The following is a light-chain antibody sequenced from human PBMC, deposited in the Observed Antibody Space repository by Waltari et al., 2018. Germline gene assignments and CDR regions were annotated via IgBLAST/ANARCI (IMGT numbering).Light chain of an antibody. J-gene: IGLJ1*01. CDR2: DVS. CDR1: SSDVGAYNY. Sequence: QSALTQPASVSGSPGQSITLSCTGTSSDVGAYNYVSWYQQHPGKAPKLMIYDVSNRPSGVSNRFSGSKSGNTASLAISGLRAEDEADYYCSSYTSSSTLHVFGTGTKVAVL. V-gene: IGLV2-14*03. CDR3: SSYTSSSTLHV.